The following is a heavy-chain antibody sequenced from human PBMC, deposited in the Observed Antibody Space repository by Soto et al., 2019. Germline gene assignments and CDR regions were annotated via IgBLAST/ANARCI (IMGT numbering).Heavy chain of an antibody. CDR3: ARLLIVVVPAAKYNWFDP. D-gene: IGHD2-2*01. CDR1: GGSFSGYY. CDR2: INHSGRT. V-gene: IGHV4-34*01. Sequence: SETLSLTCAVYGGSFSGYYWSWIRQPPGKGLEWIGEINHSGRTNYNPSLKSRVTISVDTSKNQFSLKLSSVTAADTAVYYCARLLIVVVPAAKYNWFDPWGQGTLVTVSS. J-gene: IGHJ5*02.